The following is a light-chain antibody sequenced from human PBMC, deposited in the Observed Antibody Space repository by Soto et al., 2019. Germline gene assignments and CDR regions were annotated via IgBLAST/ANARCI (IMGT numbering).Light chain of an antibody. CDR2: KAS. Sequence: DIQMTQSPSTLSASVGDRVTITCRASQSISSWLAWYQQKPGNAPKLLIYKASSLETGVPSRFSGSGARKEVNLTISSLQPDDFATYYCQQYNSYPRTFGQGTKVAI. V-gene: IGKV1-5*03. J-gene: IGKJ1*01. CDR3: QQYNSYPRT. CDR1: QSISSW.